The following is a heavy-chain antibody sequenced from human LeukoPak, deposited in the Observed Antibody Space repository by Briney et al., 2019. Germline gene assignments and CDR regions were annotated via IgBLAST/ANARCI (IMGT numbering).Heavy chain of an antibody. CDR3: GRGTYSDY. CDR2: IGASNTNT. V-gene: IGHV1-18*01. Sequence: GASVKVSCKASGYTFTDYGISWVRQAPGQGLEWMGWIGASNTNTDYPQNLQGRVTVTSDTSTSTAYMELRNLRSDDTAVYYCGRGTYSDYWGQGTLVTVSS. J-gene: IGHJ4*02. CDR1: GYTFTDYG. D-gene: IGHD1-1*01.